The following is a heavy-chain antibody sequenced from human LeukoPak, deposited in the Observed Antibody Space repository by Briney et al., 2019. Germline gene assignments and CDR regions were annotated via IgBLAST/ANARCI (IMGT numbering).Heavy chain of an antibody. D-gene: IGHD3-3*01. CDR2: ISSNGGRT. CDR1: GFTFTTYA. J-gene: IGHJ3*02. CDR3: ARERLGAVIFVDAFDM. Sequence: GGSLRLSCAASGFTFTTYAMHWVRQAPGKGLEYVPAISSNGGRTYYANSVRGRFTISRDNSKNTLYLQMGSLRAEDMAVYYCARERLGAVIFVDAFDMWGQGTMVTVSS. V-gene: IGHV3-64*01.